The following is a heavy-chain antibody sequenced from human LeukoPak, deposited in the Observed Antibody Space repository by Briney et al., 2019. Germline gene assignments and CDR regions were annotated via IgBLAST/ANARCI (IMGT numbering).Heavy chain of an antibody. CDR1: GASFSCDY. V-gene: IGHV4-34*01. CDR2: INHSGTI. J-gene: IGHJ5*01. CDR3: AKGLWASRFDS. D-gene: IGHD7-27*01. Sequence: SETLSLTCAVYGASFSCDYWSWIRQAPGKGLEWIGEINHSGTITYNPSLKSRVTISAEKSKSQFSLRLTSVTAADTAVYYCAKGLWASRFDSWGQGTLVTASS.